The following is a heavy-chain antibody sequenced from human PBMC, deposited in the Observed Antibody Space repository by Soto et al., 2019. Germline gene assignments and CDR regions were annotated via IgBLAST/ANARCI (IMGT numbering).Heavy chain of an antibody. CDR1: GGSISSYY. CDR3: ARDRGYGMDV. J-gene: IGHJ6*02. V-gene: IGHV4-59*01. CDR2: IYYSGST. Sequence: QVQLQESGPGLVKPSETLSLTCTVSGGSISSYYWSWIRQPPGKGLEWIGYIYYSGSTNYNPSLNGRVTISVDTSKNQFSLKLSSVTAADTAVYYCARDRGYGMDVWGQGTTVTVSS.